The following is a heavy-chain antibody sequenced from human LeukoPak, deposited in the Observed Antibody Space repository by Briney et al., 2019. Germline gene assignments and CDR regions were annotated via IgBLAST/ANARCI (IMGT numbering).Heavy chain of an antibody. Sequence: KSSETLSLTCTVSGGSISSNSYYWGWIRQPPGKELEWIGTIYYSGSTYYNPSFMSRVTISVDTSKNQFSLKLSSVTAADTAVYYCARLSSSDWYTFDFWGQGTLVTVSS. CDR1: GGSISSNSYY. V-gene: IGHV4-39*01. CDR2: IYYSGST. D-gene: IGHD6-19*01. J-gene: IGHJ4*02. CDR3: ARLSSSDWYTFDF.